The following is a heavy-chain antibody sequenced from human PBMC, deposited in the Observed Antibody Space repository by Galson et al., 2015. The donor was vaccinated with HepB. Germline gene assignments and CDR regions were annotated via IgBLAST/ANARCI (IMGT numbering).Heavy chain of an antibody. V-gene: IGHV1-18*01. CDR1: GYTFRNYG. CDR3: ATARYSTSPPDN. D-gene: IGHD6-6*01. Sequence: SVKVSCKASGYTFRNYGITWVRQAPGEGLEWMGWISGYNGNTNYAQKFQGRVTMTTDTSTSTAYMELRSLTSDDTAVYYCATARYSTSPPDNWGQGTLVTVSS. CDR2: ISGYNGNT. J-gene: IGHJ4*02.